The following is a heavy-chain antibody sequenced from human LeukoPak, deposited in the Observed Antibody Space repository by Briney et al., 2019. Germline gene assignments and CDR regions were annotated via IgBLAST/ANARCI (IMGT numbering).Heavy chain of an antibody. D-gene: IGHD3-10*01. Sequence: PGGSLRFSGAASGFTFSNYNMNWVRQAPGKGLEGVSYITGRSISICCADSVKGRFTISRDNAQNSMYLQMNSLRDEDTAVYYGARDSRFGKLLIPYFDYWGQGTLVTVSS. V-gene: IGHV3-48*02. J-gene: IGHJ4*02. CDR1: GFTFSNYN. CDR2: ITGRSISI. CDR3: ARDSRFGKLLIPYFDY.